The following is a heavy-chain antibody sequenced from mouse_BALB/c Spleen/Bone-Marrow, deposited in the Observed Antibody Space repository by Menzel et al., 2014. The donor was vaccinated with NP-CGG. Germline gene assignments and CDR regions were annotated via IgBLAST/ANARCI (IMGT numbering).Heavy chain of an antibody. Sequence: EVQLMESGAELVRSGASVKLSCTASGLNIKDYYMHWVKQRPEQGLEWIGWIDPENGDTEYAPKFQGKATVTADTSSNTAYLQLSSLTSEDTAVYYCNEGYGNYGYWGQGTTLTVSS. J-gene: IGHJ2*01. CDR3: NEGYGNYGY. CDR1: GLNIKDYY. CDR2: IDPENGDT. D-gene: IGHD2-10*02. V-gene: IGHV14-4*02.